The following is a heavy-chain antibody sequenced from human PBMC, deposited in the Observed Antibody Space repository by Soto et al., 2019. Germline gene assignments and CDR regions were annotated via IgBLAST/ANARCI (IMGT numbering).Heavy chain of an antibody. Sequence: QVQLGQSGAEVKKPGSSVKVSCTASGGTFSSYTISWVRQAPGQGLEWMGRIIPILGIANYAQKFQGRVTITADKSTSTAYMELSSLRSEDTAVYYCARDDIAAAGTALDYWVQGTLVTVSS. J-gene: IGHJ4*02. V-gene: IGHV1-69*08. D-gene: IGHD6-13*01. CDR3: ARDDIAAAGTALDY. CDR2: IIPILGIA. CDR1: GGTFSSYT.